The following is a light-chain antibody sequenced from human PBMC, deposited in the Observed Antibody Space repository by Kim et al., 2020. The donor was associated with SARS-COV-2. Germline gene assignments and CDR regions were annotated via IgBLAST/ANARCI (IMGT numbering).Light chain of an antibody. CDR3: CSYANGGTWV. V-gene: IGLV2-23*01. CDR1: NNDVGSHDL. Sequence: QSALTQLASVSGSPGQSITISCPGTNNDVGSHDLVSWYQHHPGTAPKLVIYGDNQRPSGVSSRFSGSKSGNTASLTISGLQPEDEADYYCCSYANGGTWVFGGGTQLTVL. CDR2: GDN. J-gene: IGLJ3*02.